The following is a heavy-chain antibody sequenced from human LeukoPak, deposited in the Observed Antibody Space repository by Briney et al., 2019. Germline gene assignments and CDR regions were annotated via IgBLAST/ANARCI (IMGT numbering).Heavy chain of an antibody. CDR3: ARGRPLDP. J-gene: IGHJ5*02. CDR1: GGSFSGYY. CDR2: INHSGST. Sequence: SETLSLTCAVYGGSFSGYYWSWIRHPPGKGLEWIGEINHSGSTNYNPSLKSRVTISVATSKNQFSLKLSSVTAADTAVYYCARGRPLDPWGQGTLVTVSS. V-gene: IGHV4-34*01.